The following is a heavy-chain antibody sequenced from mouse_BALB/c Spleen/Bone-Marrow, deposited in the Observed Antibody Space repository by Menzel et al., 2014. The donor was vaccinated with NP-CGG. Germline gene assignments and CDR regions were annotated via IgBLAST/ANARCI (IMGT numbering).Heavy chain of an antibody. CDR2: ISGGGGST. CDR1: GFAFSSYD. D-gene: IGHD1-2*01. V-gene: IGHV5-12-1*01. J-gene: IGHJ4*01. Sequence: EVKLVESGGGLVKPGGSLKLSCAASGFAFSSYDMSWVRQTPEKRLEWVAYISGGGGSTYYPDTVKGRFTISRDNAKNTLYLQMTSLKSEDTAMYCCAREGNFRFITVATYAMDYWGQGTSVTVSS. CDR3: AREGNFRFITVATYAMDY.